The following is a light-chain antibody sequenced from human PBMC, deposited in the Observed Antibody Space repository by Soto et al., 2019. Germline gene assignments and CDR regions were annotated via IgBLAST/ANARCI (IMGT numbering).Light chain of an antibody. V-gene: IGKV1-33*01. CDR1: QDIKNY. CDR2: DAS. CDR3: QQYDSIPPT. Sequence: DIQMTQSPSSLSASVGDRVTITCQASQDIKNYLNWIQQKSGRAPKLLIYDASYLDAGLPSRFSGSGSGTSFTLTISNLQPEDIATYYCQQYDSIPPTFGGGTKVDIK. J-gene: IGKJ4*01.